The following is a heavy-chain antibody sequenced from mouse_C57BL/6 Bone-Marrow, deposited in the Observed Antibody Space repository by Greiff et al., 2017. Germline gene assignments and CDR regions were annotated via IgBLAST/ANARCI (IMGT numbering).Heavy chain of an antibody. D-gene: IGHD4-1*01. CDR2: IDPENGDT. V-gene: IGHV14-4*01. Sequence: VQLQQSGAELVRPGASVKLSCTASGFNIKDDYMHWVKQRPEQGLEWIGWIDPENGDTEYASKFQGKATITADTSSNTAYLQLSSLTSEDTAVYYCTANWAVLDYWGQGTTLTVSS. CDR1: GFNIKDDY. CDR3: TANWAVLDY. J-gene: IGHJ2*01.